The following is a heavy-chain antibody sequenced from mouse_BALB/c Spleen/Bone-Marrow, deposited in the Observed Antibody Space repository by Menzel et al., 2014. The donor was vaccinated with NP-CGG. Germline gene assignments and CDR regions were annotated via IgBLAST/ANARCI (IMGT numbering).Heavy chain of an antibody. CDR2: IDLYNGGT. V-gene: IGHV1S135*01. J-gene: IGHJ4*01. CDR1: GYAFTNYN. D-gene: IGHD2-3*01. CDR3: ARLGDGYYDALDY. Sequence: EVQGVESGPELVKPGASVEVSCKASGYAFTNYNMYWVKQSHGKSLEWIGYIDLYNGGTSYNQKFKGKATLTVDKSSSTAYMHLNSLTSEDSAVYYCARLGDGYYDALDYWGQGTSVTVSS.